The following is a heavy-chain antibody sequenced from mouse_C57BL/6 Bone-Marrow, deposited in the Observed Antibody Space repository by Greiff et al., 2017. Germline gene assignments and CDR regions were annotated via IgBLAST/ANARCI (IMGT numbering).Heavy chain of an antibody. CDR3: ARHDYYGSSFYYAMDY. CDR1: GFTFSSYG. V-gene: IGHV5-6*01. J-gene: IGHJ4*01. CDR2: ISSGGSYT. D-gene: IGHD1-1*01. Sequence: EVHLVESGGDLVKPGGSLKLSCAASGFTFSSYGMSWVRQTPDKRLEWVATISSGGSYTYYPDSVKGRFPISRDNAKNTLYLQMSSLKSEDTAMYYCARHDYYGSSFYYAMDYWGQGTSVTVSS.